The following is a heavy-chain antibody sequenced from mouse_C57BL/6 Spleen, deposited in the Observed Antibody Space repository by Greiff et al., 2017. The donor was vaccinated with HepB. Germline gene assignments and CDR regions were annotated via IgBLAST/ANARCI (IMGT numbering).Heavy chain of an antibody. CDR2: IDPSDSYT. CDR3: AVRYCGSSYVGLYYFDY. V-gene: IGHV1-50*01. Sequence: QVQLQQPGAELVKPGASVKLSCKASGYTFTSYWMQWVKQRPGQGLEWIGEIDPSDSYTNYNQKFKGKATLTVDTSSSTAYMQLSSLTSENSAVYYCAVRYCGSSYVGLYYFDYWGQGTTLTVSS. D-gene: IGHD1-1*01. J-gene: IGHJ2*01. CDR1: GYTFTSYW.